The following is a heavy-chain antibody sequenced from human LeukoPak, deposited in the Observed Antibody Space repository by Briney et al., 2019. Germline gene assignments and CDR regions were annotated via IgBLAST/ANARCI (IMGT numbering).Heavy chain of an antibody. D-gene: IGHD3-3*01. J-gene: IGHJ3*02. CDR1: GGSFSDYY. Sequence: SETLSLTCAVSGGSFSDYYWAWLRQPPGKGLEWIGYIYRSGSTNYNPSLKSRVNMSIDTSKKHYSLRLSSVTAADTAVYFCARGTITIFGVVTDDVFDIWGQGTMVTVPS. V-gene: IGHV4-59*01. CDR2: IYRSGST. CDR3: ARGTITIFGVVTDDVFDI.